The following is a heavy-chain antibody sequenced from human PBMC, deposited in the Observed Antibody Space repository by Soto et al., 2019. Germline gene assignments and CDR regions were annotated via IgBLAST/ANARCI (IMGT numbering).Heavy chain of an antibody. Sequence: QVQLVQSGAEVKKPGASVKVSCKASGYTFINYDINWVQQAPGQGLEWVGWMNPDSGNTGYAQNFQGRVTMTGNTSRSSVYMELSILTSENTGVYYCARRRGSNGWFDLWGKGTMVTVSS. V-gene: IGHV1-8*01. D-gene: IGHD2-8*01. CDR1: GYTFINYD. CDR3: ARRRGSNGWFDL. CDR2: MNPDSGNT. J-gene: IGHJ5*02.